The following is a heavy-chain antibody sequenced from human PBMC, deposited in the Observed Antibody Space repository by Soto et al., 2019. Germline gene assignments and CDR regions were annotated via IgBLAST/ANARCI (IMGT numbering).Heavy chain of an antibody. CDR1: GGTFSSYA. Sequence: SVKVSCKASGGTFSSYAISWVRQAPGQGLEWMGGIIPIFGTANYAQKFQGRVTITADESTSTAYMELSSLRSEDTAVYYCARVIDVAAAGPVPKTSYYYYGMDVWGQGTTVTVS. CDR2: IIPIFGTA. V-gene: IGHV1-69*13. CDR3: ARVIDVAAAGPVPKTSYYYYGMDV. D-gene: IGHD6-13*01. J-gene: IGHJ6*02.